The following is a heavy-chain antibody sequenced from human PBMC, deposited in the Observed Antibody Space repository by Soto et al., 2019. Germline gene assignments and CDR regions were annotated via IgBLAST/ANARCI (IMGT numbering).Heavy chain of an antibody. J-gene: IGHJ4*02. CDR3: AKEEGIGFHY. V-gene: IGHV4-59*01. Sequence: IRQPPGKGLEWIGYIYYSGSTNYNPSLKSRFTISVDTSKNHFSLKLSFVTAADTAVYYCAKEEGIGFHYWGQGTLVTVSS. CDR2: IYYSGST. D-gene: IGHD2-21*01.